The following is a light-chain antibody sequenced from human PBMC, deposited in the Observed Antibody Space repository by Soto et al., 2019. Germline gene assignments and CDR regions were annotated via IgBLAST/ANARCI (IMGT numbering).Light chain of an antibody. CDR3: KQYDSWSPFT. V-gene: IGKV3-15*01. CDR2: YAS. Sequence: EIVMTQSPVTLSVSPGERATLSCRASQSINRKLAWYQQRPGQAPRLLIPYASIRATGILARFSGGGSGTGFTLPISRPQSENFAVYYCKQYDSWSPFTFGGGTRVEIK. J-gene: IGKJ4*02. CDR1: QSINRK.